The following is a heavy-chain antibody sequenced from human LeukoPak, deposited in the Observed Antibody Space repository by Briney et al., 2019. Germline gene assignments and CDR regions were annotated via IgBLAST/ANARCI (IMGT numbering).Heavy chain of an antibody. CDR1: GGSFSGYY. Sequence: SETLSLTCAVYGGSFSGYYWSWIRQPPGKGLEWIGEINHSGSTNYNPSLKSRVTISVDTSKNQFSLKLSSVTAADTAVYYCARDGGYDGSIDYFDYWGQGTLLTVSS. D-gene: IGHD5-12*01. CDR2: INHSGST. V-gene: IGHV4-34*01. J-gene: IGHJ4*02. CDR3: ARDGGYDGSIDYFDY.